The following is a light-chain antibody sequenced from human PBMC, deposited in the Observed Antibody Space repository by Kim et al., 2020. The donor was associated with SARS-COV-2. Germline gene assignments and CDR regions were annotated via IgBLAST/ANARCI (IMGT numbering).Light chain of an antibody. V-gene: IGKV1-39*01. Sequence: DIEMTQSPSSLSASVGDRVTITCRAGQTIVNFLNWYQVKPGKPPRFLIYAASSLQTGVPSRFSGSGSGTDFTLTITNLQPEDFGTYYSQQSYSTTHSVGQGTKLEI. CDR1: QTIVNF. CDR2: AAS. J-gene: IGKJ2*03. CDR3: QQSYSTTHS.